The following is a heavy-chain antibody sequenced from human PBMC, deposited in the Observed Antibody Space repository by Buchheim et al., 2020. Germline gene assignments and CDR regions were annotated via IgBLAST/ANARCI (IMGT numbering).Heavy chain of an antibody. J-gene: IGHJ4*02. V-gene: IGHV3-23*04. CDR2: LTISGDFT. CDR1: GFTFSSAA. CDR3: AKEVRPNDF. Sequence: EVHLVQSGGGLVQPGGSPRLSCEASGFTFSSAAMTWVRQAPGKGLEWVSSLTISGDFTYYADSVRGRFSISRDNSKNTLYLQMNSLRAEDTAVYYCAKEVRPNDFWGQGTL.